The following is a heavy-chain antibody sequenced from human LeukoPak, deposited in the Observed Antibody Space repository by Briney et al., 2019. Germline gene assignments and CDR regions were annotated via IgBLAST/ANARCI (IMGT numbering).Heavy chain of an antibody. CDR3: ARGKLYGDYVDY. J-gene: IGHJ4*02. D-gene: IGHD4-17*01. CDR2: IYYSGST. CDR1: GGSISSYY. V-gene: IGHV4-59*01. Sequence: PSETLSLTCTVSGGSISSYYWSWIRQPPGKGLEWIGYIYYSGSTNYNPSLKSRVTISVDTSKDQFSLKLSSVTAADTAVYYCARGKLYGDYVDYWGQGTLVTVSS.